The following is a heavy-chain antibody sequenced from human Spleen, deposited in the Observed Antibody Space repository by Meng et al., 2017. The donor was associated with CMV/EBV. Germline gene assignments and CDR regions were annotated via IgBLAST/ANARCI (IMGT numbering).Heavy chain of an antibody. CDR1: GFTVSSYG. V-gene: IGHV3-30*02. CDR2: IRYDGSNK. D-gene: IGHD2-2*02. CDR3: AKDGRYQLLYIGRGLPDY. Sequence: GESLKISCAASGFTVSSYGMHWVRQAPGKGLEWVAFIRYDGSNKYYADSVKGRFTISRDNSKNTLYLQMNSLRAEDTAVYYCAKDGRYQLLYIGRGLPDYWGQGTLVTVSS. J-gene: IGHJ4*02.